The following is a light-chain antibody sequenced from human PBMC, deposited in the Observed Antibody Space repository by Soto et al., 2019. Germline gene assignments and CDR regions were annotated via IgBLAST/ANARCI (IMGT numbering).Light chain of an antibody. J-gene: IGLJ2*01. Sequence: QSVLTQSPSASASLGASLKLTCTLSSGHSNYAIAWHQQQPEKGPRYLMNLNSDGSHNKGDGIPDRFSGSSSGAERYLIISSLQSEDEADYYCQTWGTGIVVFGGGTKVTVL. V-gene: IGLV4-69*01. CDR2: LNSDGSH. CDR3: QTWGTGIVV. CDR1: SGHSNYA.